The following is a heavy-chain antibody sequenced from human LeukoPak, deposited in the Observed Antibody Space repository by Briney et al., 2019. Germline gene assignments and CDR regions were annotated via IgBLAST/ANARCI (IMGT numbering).Heavy chain of an antibody. V-gene: IGHV4-59*01. D-gene: IGHD3-10*01. CDR3: ARERFATGWFGELFPSGYYYMDV. Sequence: SQTLSLTCAVYGGSFSRSYGRWIRQPPGKGLEWIGYFYYSGSTNYNPTLRSRVTISVDTSKNQCSLKLSSVTAADTAVYYCARERFATGWFGELFPSGYYYMDVWGKGTTVTISS. CDR2: FYYSGST. J-gene: IGHJ6*03. CDR1: GGSFSRSY.